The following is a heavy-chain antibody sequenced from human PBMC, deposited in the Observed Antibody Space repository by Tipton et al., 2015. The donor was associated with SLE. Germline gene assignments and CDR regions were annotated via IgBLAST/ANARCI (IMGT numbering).Heavy chain of an antibody. J-gene: IGHJ3*01. Sequence: TLSLTCAVYGGSFSGYYWSWIRQPPGKGLEWIGEINHSGSTNYNPSLKSRVTISVDTSKNQFSLKLSSVTAADTAVYYCARGHMITFGGVIAKEAFDVWGQGTMVTVSS. CDR2: INHSGST. V-gene: IGHV4-34*01. CDR1: GGSFSGYY. D-gene: IGHD3-16*02. CDR3: ARGHMITFGGVIAKEAFDV.